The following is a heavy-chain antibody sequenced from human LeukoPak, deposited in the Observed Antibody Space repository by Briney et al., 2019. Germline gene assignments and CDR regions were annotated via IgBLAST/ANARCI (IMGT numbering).Heavy chain of an antibody. CDR1: GGSFSGYY. J-gene: IGHJ3*02. V-gene: IGHV4-34*01. CDR2: INHSGST. CDR3: ARGVNYGDPPDAFDI. D-gene: IGHD4-17*01. Sequence: SETLSLTCAVYGGSFSGYYWSWIRQPPGKGLEWIGEINHSGSTNYNPSLKSRVTISVDTSKNQFSLKLSSVTAADTAVYYCARGVNYGDPPDAFDIWGQGTMVTVSS.